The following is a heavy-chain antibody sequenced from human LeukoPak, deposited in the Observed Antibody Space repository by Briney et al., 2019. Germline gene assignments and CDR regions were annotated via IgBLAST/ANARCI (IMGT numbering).Heavy chain of an antibody. CDR2: IYHSGST. CDR3: ARVPLAYSSGWADY. Sequence: PSQTLSLTCTVSGGSISSGGYYWGWIRQPPGKGLEWIGYIYHSGSTYYNPSLKSRVTISVDRSKNQFSLKLSSVTAADTAVYYCARVPLAYSSGWADYWGQGTLVTVSS. CDR1: GGSISSGGYY. J-gene: IGHJ4*02. V-gene: IGHV4-30-2*01. D-gene: IGHD6-19*01.